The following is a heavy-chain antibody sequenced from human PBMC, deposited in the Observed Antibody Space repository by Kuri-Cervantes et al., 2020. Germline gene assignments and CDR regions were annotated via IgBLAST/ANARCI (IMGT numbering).Heavy chain of an antibody. CDR1: GFTFSSYA. Sequence: GESLKISCAASGFTFSSYAMHWVRQAPGKGLEWVAVISYDGSNKYYADSVKGRFTISRDNSKNTLYLQMNSLRAEDAAVYYCARTHGSGWDFDYWGQGTLVTVSS. CDR2: ISYDGSNK. D-gene: IGHD6-19*01. J-gene: IGHJ4*02. V-gene: IGHV3-30-3*01. CDR3: ARTHGSGWDFDY.